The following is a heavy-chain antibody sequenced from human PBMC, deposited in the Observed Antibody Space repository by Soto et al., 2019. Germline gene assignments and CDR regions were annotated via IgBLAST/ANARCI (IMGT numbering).Heavy chain of an antibody. Sequence: QVQLVESGGGVVQPGRSLRLSCAASGFTFSSYDMHWVRQAPGKGLEWVAVISYDGSNKYYADSVKGRFTISRDNSKNTLYLQMNSLRAEDTAVYYCAKDGASYYYYGMDVWGQGTTVTVSS. CDR3: AKDGASYYYYGMDV. CDR1: GFTFSSYD. CDR2: ISYDGSNK. D-gene: IGHD3-10*01. V-gene: IGHV3-30*18. J-gene: IGHJ6*02.